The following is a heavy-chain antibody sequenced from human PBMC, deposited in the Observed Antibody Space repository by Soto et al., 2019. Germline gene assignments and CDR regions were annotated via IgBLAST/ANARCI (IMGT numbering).Heavy chain of an antibody. D-gene: IGHD4-4*01. CDR1: GGSISSGDYY. J-gene: IGHJ6*02. CDR3: ARDSPGYFTVTNYYYGMDV. CDR2: IYYSGST. V-gene: IGHV4-30-4*01. Sequence: QVQLQESGPGLLKPSQTLSLTCTVSGGSISSGDYYWSWMRQPPGKGLEWIGYIYYSGSTYYNPSLKSRVTISVDTSKNQFSLKLSSVTAADTAVYYCARDSPGYFTVTNYYYGMDVWGQGTTVTVS.